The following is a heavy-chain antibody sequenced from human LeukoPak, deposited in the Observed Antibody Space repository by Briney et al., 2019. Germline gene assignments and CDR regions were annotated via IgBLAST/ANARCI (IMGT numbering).Heavy chain of an antibody. CDR3: ARTIGSYFWGRVYYFDY. CDR1: GGSFSGYY. D-gene: IGHD1-26*01. Sequence: PSETLSLTCAVYGGSFSGYYWSWIRQPPGKGLEWIGEINHSGSTNYNPSLKSRVTISVDTSKNQFSLKLSSVTAADTAVYYCARTIGSYFWGRVYYFDYWGQGTLVTVPS. J-gene: IGHJ4*02. CDR2: INHSGST. V-gene: IGHV4-34*01.